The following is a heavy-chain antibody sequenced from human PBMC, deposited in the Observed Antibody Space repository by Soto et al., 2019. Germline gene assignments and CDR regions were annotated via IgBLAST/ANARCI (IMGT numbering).Heavy chain of an antibody. CDR2: INSDGSST. V-gene: IGHV3-74*01. Sequence: EVQLVESGGGLVQPGGSLRLSCAASGLTFSSYWMHWVRQAPGKGLVWVSRINSDGSSTNYADSVKGRFPISRDNAKNTLYLQMNSLRAEDTAVYYCALSYTVTPDYWGQGTLVTVSS. J-gene: IGHJ4*02. CDR1: GLTFSSYW. CDR3: ALSYTVTPDY. D-gene: IGHD4-17*01.